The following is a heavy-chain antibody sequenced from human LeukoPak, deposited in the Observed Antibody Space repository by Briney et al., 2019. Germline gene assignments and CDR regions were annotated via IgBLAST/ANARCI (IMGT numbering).Heavy chain of an antibody. V-gene: IGHV5-51*01. Sequence: GESLKISCKGSGYDFTFYWVAWVRQMPGKGLEWMGIIYPCDSDTRYSPSFQGQVTISADKSISTAYLQWNSLKASDTAMYYCARSYYDSSGYYSLGVLDIWGQGTVVTVSS. D-gene: IGHD3-22*01. CDR2: IYPCDSDT. J-gene: IGHJ3*02. CDR1: GYDFTFYW. CDR3: ARSYYDSSGYYSLGVLDI.